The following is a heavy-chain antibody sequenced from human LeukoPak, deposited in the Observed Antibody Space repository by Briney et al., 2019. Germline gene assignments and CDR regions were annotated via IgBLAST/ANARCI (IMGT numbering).Heavy chain of an antibody. J-gene: IGHJ4*02. V-gene: IGHV3-23*01. CDR1: GFTFSSYA. Sequence: GGSLRLSCAASGFTFSSYAMSWVRQAPGKGLEWVSAISGSGGSTYYADSVKGRFTISRDNSKNTLYLQMNSLRAEDTAVYYCAKEARSSSSWSSSFFDYWGQGTLVTVSS. D-gene: IGHD6-13*01. CDR2: ISGSGGST. CDR3: AKEARSSSSWSSSFFDY.